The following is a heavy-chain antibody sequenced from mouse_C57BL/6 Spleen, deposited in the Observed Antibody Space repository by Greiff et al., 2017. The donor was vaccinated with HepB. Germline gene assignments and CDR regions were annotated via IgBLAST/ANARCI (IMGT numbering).Heavy chain of an antibody. CDR3: ASYDYDGFAY. CDR2: IWTGGGT. D-gene: IGHD2-4*01. J-gene: IGHJ3*01. V-gene: IGHV2-9-1*01. CDR1: GFSLTSYA. Sequence: VKLMESGPGLVAPSQSLSITCTVSGFSLTSYAISWVRQPPGKGLEWLGVIWTGGGTNYNSALKSRLSISKDNSTSQVFLKMNSLQTDDTARYYCASYDYDGFAYWGQGTLVTVSA.